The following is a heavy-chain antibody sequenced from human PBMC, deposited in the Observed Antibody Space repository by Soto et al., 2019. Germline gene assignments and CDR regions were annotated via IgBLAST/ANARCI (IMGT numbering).Heavy chain of an antibody. Sequence: GGSLRLSCAASGFTFTRYSMNWVRQAPGKGLEWVASISSTTNYIYYGESLKGRLTISRDNAKDSMYLQMNTLRAEDTAVYYCARESEDLSSNLDYWGQGTLVTVSS. CDR3: ARESEDLSSNLDY. CDR2: ISSTTNYI. J-gene: IGHJ4*02. V-gene: IGHV3-21*06. CDR1: GFTFTRYS.